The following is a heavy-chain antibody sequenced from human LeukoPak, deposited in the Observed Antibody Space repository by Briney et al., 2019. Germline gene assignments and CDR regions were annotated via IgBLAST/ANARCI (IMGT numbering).Heavy chain of an antibody. CDR2: ISYDGSNK. Sequence: GGSLRLSCAASGFTFSSYAMHWVRQAPGKGLEWVAVISYDGSNKYYADSVKGRFTISRDNSKNTLYLQMNSLRAEDTAVYYCAKGYAVNYYGSGSYSEYFQHWGQGTLVTVSS. V-gene: IGHV3-30*04. J-gene: IGHJ1*01. CDR3: AKGYAVNYYGSGSYSEYFQH. D-gene: IGHD3-10*01. CDR1: GFTFSSYA.